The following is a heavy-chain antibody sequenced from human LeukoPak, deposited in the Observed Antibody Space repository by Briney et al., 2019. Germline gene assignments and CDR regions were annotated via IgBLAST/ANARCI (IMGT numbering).Heavy chain of an antibody. D-gene: IGHD2/OR15-2a*01. Sequence: GGSLRLSCAASGFIFSQYSMNWVRQAPGKGLEWVTHIRSSSETFYADSVKGRFTISRDESKNTLYLQMKSLRAEDTAVYYCAREGISRKMDFDYWGQGTLVTVSS. V-gene: IGHV3-21*05. J-gene: IGHJ4*02. CDR3: AREGISRKMDFDY. CDR1: GFIFSQYS. CDR2: IRSSSET.